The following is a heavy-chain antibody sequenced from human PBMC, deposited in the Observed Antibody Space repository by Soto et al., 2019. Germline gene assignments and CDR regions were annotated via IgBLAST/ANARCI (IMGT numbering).Heavy chain of an antibody. CDR2: VYHSGST. V-gene: IGHV4-4*02. D-gene: IGHD2-15*01. J-gene: IGHJ4*02. Sequence: PSETLSLTCAVSGGSISTSNWWSWVRQPPGKGLEWIGEVYHSGSTNYNPSFKSRVTISVDTSKNQFSLKLSSVTAADTAVYFCARLPGYCSGDSCRIDYWGQGTLVTVSS. CDR3: ARLPGYCSGDSCRIDY. CDR1: GGSISTSNW.